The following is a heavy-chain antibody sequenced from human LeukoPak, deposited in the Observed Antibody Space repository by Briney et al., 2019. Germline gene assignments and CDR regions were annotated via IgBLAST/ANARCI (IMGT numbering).Heavy chain of an antibody. CDR2: IGGSGGNT. V-gene: IGHV3-23*01. CDR3: ASVNDAFDI. Sequence: GGSLRLSCAASGFIFSSYSMSWVRQAPGKGLEWVSAIGGSGGNTYYADSVKGRFTISRDNSKNTLYLQMNSLRAEDTAVYYCASVNDAFDIWGQGTMVTVSS. J-gene: IGHJ3*02. CDR1: GFIFSSYS. D-gene: IGHD2-8*01.